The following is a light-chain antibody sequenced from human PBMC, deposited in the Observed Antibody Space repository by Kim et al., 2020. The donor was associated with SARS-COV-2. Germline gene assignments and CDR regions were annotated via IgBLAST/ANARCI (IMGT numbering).Light chain of an antibody. CDR2: RDN. CDR1: KLGDKY. CDR3: QTWDSSTAV. Sequence: PGQTAIITCSGDKLGDKYACWYQQKPGQSPVLFIYRDNKRPSGIPKRFSGSSSANTATLTISGTQTMDEADYYCQTWDSSTAVFGGGTQLTVL. J-gene: IGLJ2*01. V-gene: IGLV3-1*01.